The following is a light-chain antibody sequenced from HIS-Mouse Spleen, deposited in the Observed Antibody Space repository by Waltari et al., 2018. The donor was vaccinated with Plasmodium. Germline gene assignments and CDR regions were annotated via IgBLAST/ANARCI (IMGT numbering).Light chain of an antibody. CDR1: ALPKKS. J-gene: IGLJ3*02. CDR2: EDS. CDR3: YSTDSSGNHRV. Sequence: SYELTQPPSVSVSPGQTARITCSGDALPKKSAYWYQQNSGQAPVLGIYEDSKLASGIPERVSGSSSGTMATLTSSGAQVEDEADYYCYSTDSSGNHRVFGGGTKLTVL. V-gene: IGLV3-10*01.